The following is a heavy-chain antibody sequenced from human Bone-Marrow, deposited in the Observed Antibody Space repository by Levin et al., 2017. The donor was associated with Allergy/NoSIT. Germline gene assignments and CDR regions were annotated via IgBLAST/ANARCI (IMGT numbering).Heavy chain of an antibody. CDR1: GYTFASYG. CDR2: ISVYNGNT. D-gene: IGHD6-19*01. V-gene: IGHV1-18*01. J-gene: IGHJ5*02. CDR3: ARLAVTGTWWFDP. Sequence: GESLKISCKSSGYTFASYGINWVRQAPGQGLEWMGWISVYNGNTNYAQNLQGRVTMTTDTSTSTAYMELRSLRSDDAAVYYCARLAVTGTWWFDPLGQGTLVTVSS.